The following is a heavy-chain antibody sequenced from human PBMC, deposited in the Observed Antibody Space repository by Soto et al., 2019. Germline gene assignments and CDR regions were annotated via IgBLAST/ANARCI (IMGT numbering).Heavy chain of an antibody. CDR1: GYTFTSYD. J-gene: IGHJ6*02. Sequence: ASVKVSCKASGYTFTSYDINWVRQAPGQGLEWMGWINPYSGHTKYSKKFQDRVTITRDTSTSTGYMELSSLRSEDTAVYYCGRSVVGATGEILYNAMDVWGQGTTVTVSS. CDR2: INPYSGHT. D-gene: IGHD1-26*01. V-gene: IGHV1-8*01. CDR3: GRSVVGATGEILYNAMDV.